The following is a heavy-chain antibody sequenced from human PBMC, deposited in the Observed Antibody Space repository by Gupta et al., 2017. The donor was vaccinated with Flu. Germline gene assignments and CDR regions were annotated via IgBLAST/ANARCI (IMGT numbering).Heavy chain of an antibody. CDR1: GFIFRDYG. Sequence: QVQLVQSGGGVVLPGSSLRLSCAASGFIFRDYGMHWVRQVPGKGLEWMAVMSDDGSNQWYADSVRSRFTISRDNSENTLILQMNSLRRDDTAVYYCAKGGRHNWNFDGDYWGQGTLVTVSS. J-gene: IGHJ4*02. V-gene: IGHV3-30*18. CDR2: MSDDGSNQ. D-gene: IGHD1-7*01. CDR3: AKGGRHNWNFDGDY.